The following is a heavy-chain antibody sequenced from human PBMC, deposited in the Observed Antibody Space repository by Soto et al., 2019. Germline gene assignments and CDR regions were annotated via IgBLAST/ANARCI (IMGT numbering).Heavy chain of an antibody. CDR2: IKQDGSQK. J-gene: IGHJ4*02. D-gene: IGHD1-1*01. Sequence: GGSLRLSCAASGFTFTTYWMSWVRQAPGKGLEWVANIKQDGSQKYYVDSVKGRFIISRDNAKNSLYLQMNSLRAEDTAVYYCAGEDINGNYYFDYWGQGTLVTVSS. CDR1: GFTFTTYW. CDR3: AGEDINGNYYFDY. V-gene: IGHV3-7*03.